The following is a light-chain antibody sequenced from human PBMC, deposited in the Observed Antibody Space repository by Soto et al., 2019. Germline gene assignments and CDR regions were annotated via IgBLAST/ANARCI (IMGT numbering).Light chain of an antibody. CDR1: SSNIGAGYD. CDR2: RNS. CDR3: QSYDSSLSGSGV. Sequence: QAVVTQPPSVSGAPGQRVTISCTGSSSNIGAGYDVHWYQQLPGTAPKLLIYRNSNRPSGVPDRFSGFKSGTSASLAITGLQAEDEADYYCQSYDSSLSGSGVFGGGTKLTVL. V-gene: IGLV1-40*01. J-gene: IGLJ2*01.